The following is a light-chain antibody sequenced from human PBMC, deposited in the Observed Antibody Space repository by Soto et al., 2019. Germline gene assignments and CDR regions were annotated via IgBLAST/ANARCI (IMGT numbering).Light chain of an antibody. CDR2: DAS. J-gene: IGKJ3*01. CDR3: QQYGSSPPFT. Sequence: EVVLTQSPDTLSLSPGERATLSCRASQSVSSFLAWYQQKPGQAPRLLIYDASNRATGIPARFSGSGSGTDFTLTISSLEPEDFAVYYCQQYGSSPPFTFGPGTKVDIK. V-gene: IGKV3-11*01. CDR1: QSVSSF.